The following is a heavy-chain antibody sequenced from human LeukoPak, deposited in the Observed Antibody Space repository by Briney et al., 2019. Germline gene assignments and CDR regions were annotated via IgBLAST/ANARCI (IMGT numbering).Heavy chain of an antibody. CDR2: IRYDGSDK. CDR3: ARDPFGHGYFDC. J-gene: IGHJ4*02. D-gene: IGHD2-8*01. V-gene: IGHV3-30*02. Sequence: GGSLRLSCAASGFTFSNYGMHWVRQAPGKGLEWVAFIRYDGSDKYYADSVKGRFTISRDNSKNTLYLQMNSLRAEDTAVYYCARDPFGHGYFDCWGQGTLVTVSS. CDR1: GFTFSNYG.